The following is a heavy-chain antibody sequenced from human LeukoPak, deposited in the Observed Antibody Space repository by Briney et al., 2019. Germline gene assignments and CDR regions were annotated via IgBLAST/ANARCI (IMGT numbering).Heavy chain of an antibody. V-gene: IGHV1-8*01. CDR1: GYTFTSYD. CDR3: AATYYYGSGSYSDAFDI. D-gene: IGHD3-10*01. CDR2: MNPNSGNT. J-gene: IGHJ3*02. Sequence: ASVKVSCKASGYTFTSYDINWVRQATGQGLEWMGWMNPNSGNTGYAQKFQGRVTMTRNTSISTAYMELSSLRSEDTAVYYCAATYYYGSGSYSDAFDIWGQGTMVTVSS.